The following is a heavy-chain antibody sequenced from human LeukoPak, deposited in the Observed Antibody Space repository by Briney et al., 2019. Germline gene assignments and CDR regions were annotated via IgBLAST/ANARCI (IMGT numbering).Heavy chain of an antibody. V-gene: IGHV4-59*01. CDR3: ARGRYYESSGYFVYYFDY. J-gene: IGHJ4*02. CDR2: IYYRGST. CDR1: GGSMSNYY. Sequence: SETLSLTCSVSGGSMSNYYWSWIRQPPGKGLDWIGYIYYRGSTNYNPSLKSRVTISLDTSKNQFSLKVTSVTAADTAVYYCARGRYYESSGYFVYYFDYWGQGTRVTVSS. D-gene: IGHD3-22*01.